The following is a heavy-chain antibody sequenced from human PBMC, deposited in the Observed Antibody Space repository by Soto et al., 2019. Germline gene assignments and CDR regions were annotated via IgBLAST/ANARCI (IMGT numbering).Heavy chain of an antibody. CDR3: ARRSRYSGYVGY. CDR1: GGSFSGYY. Sequence: SETLSLTCAVYGGSFSGYYWSWIRQPPGKGLEWIGEINHSGSTNYNPSLKSRVTISVDTSKNQFSLKLSSVTAADTAVYYCARRSRYSGYVGYWGQGTLVTVSS. V-gene: IGHV4-34*01. J-gene: IGHJ4*02. CDR2: INHSGST. D-gene: IGHD5-12*01.